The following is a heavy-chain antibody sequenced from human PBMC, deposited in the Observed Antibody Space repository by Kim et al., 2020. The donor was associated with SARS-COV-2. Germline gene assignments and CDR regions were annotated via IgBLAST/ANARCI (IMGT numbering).Heavy chain of an antibody. J-gene: IGHJ3*02. Sequence: NYHPSLRSRVTISVDTSKNQFSLKLSSVTAADTAVYYCAASGYERDDAFDIWGQGTMVTVSS. V-gene: IGHV4-34*01. CDR3: AASGYERDDAFDI. D-gene: IGHD5-12*01.